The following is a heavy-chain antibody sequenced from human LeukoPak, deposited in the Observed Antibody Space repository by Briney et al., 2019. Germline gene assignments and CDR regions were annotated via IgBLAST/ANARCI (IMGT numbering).Heavy chain of an antibody. Sequence: QTGGSLRLSCAASGFTFSSYGMHWVRQAPGKGLEWVAVISYDGCNKYYADSVKGRFTISRDNSKNTLYLQMNSLRAEDTAVYYCAKDHCGGDCYGHYGMDVWGQGTTVTVSS. V-gene: IGHV3-30*18. CDR2: ISYDGCNK. CDR3: AKDHCGGDCYGHYGMDV. J-gene: IGHJ6*02. D-gene: IGHD2-21*02. CDR1: GFTFSSYG.